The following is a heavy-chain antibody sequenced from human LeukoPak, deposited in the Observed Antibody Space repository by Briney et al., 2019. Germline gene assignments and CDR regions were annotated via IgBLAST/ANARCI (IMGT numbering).Heavy chain of an antibody. D-gene: IGHD1-26*01. CDR2: IYYSGST. V-gene: IGHV4-39*01. Sequence: SETLSLTCKVSGGSLSSSTHYWVWIRQPPGKGLEWIGSIYYSGSTYYNPSLKSRVTISVDTSKNQFSLKLSSVTAADTAVYYCASTQELLVDYWGQGTLVTVSS. CDR1: GGSLSSSTHY. J-gene: IGHJ4*02. CDR3: ASTQELLVDY.